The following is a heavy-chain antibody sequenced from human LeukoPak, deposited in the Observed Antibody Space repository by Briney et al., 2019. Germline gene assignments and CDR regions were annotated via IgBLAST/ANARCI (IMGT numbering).Heavy chain of an antibody. CDR1: GGSFSGYY. D-gene: IGHD3-22*01. Sequence: PSETLSLTCAVYGGSFSGYYWSWIRQPPGKGLEWIGEINHSGSTNYNPSLKSRVTISVDTSKNQFSLKLSSVTAADTAVYYCAREPLAYYYDSSGYFYYFDYWGQGTLVTVSS. CDR2: INHSGST. CDR3: AREPLAYYYDSSGYFYYFDY. V-gene: IGHV4-34*01. J-gene: IGHJ4*02.